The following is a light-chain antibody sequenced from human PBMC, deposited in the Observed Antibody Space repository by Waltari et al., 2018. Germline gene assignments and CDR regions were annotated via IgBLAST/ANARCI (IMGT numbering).Light chain of an antibody. CDR2: GAS. Sequence: EIVLTQSPGTLSLSVGERATVSCRASESVSRALAWYQQKPGQAPRLLIYGASTRATGIPDRFSGSGSGTDCSLTFSRLEPYDCAGYSCRHYVRLPVTFGQGTPVEV. CDR1: ESVSRA. CDR3: RHYVRLPVT. V-gene: IGKV3-20*01. J-gene: IGKJ1*01.